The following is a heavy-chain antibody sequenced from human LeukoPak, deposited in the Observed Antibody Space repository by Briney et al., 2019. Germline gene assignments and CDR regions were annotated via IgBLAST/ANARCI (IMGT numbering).Heavy chain of an antibody. CDR2: IYYSGST. J-gene: IGHJ3*02. CDR1: GGSISSSSYY. V-gene: IGHV4-39*07. Sequence: SETLSLTCTVSGGSISSSSYYWGWIRQPPGKGLEWIGSIYYSGSTYYNPSLKSRVTISVDTSKNQFSLKLSSVTAADTAVYYCARDKTYVEDAFDIWGQGTMVTVSS. CDR3: ARDKTYVEDAFDI. D-gene: IGHD3-16*01.